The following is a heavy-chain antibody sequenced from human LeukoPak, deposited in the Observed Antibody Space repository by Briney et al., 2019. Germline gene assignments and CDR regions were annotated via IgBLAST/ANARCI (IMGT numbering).Heavy chain of an antibody. CDR2: NSGYNGNT. CDR1: SYTFTRYG. CDR3: ARSGRGTYYYFDL. V-gene: IGHV1-18*01. J-gene: IGHJ4*02. D-gene: IGHD1-26*01. Sequence: GASVKVSCKASSYTFTRYGISWVRQAPGQGLEWMGWNSGYNGNTNYAQKFQGRVSMTADTSTSTAYMELRSLRSDDTAVYYCARSGRGTYYYFDLWGQGTLVTVSS.